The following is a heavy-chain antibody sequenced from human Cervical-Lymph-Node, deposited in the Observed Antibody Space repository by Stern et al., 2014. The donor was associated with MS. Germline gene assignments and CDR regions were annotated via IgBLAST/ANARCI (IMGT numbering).Heavy chain of an antibody. CDR2: IIPTFNTE. D-gene: IGHD3-3*01. J-gene: IGHJ6*02. CDR3: AKDPPLGVLREGGYKYFDVDV. Sequence: VQLVQSGAEVKKPGSSVKVSCKASGGTLSSLAISWVRQAPGQGLEWMGGIIPTFNTEAYAQKFQGRVTITADKSTNTVYMEVSSLRPEDTAVYYCAKDPPLGVLREGGYKYFDVDVWGQGTPVTVSS. V-gene: IGHV1-69*06. CDR1: GGTLSSLA.